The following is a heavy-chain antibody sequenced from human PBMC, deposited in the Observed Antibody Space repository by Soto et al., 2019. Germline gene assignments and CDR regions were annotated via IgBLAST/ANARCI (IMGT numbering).Heavy chain of an antibody. Sequence: QVRLVQSGAEVKKPGSSVNVSCKASGGTFSSSALNWVRQAPGQGLEWMGGIIPMLGTANYAQKFQGRVTITADKSTKPAYMELSSLRSEDTAVYYCTRGVPSNADFDYWGQGTLVTVSS. D-gene: IGHD3-10*01. CDR3: TRGVPSNADFDY. CDR2: IIPMLGTA. J-gene: IGHJ4*02. V-gene: IGHV1-69*06. CDR1: GGTFSSSA.